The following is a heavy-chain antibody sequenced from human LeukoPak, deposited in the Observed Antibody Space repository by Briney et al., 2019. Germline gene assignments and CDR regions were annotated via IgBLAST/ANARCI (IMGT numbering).Heavy chain of an antibody. CDR2: IYTTGTT. J-gene: IGHJ4*02. CDR3: GRQGYTASYYFLDY. D-gene: IGHD1-26*01. CDR1: SGSINSYY. Sequence: SETLSLTCTVSSGSINSYYWGWVRQPPGEGLEWIGRIYTTGTTQYNPSLKSRVTRSVDTSTNQFSLNLRSMTAADTAVYYCGRQGYTASYYFLDYWSQGTLVAVS. V-gene: IGHV4-4*07.